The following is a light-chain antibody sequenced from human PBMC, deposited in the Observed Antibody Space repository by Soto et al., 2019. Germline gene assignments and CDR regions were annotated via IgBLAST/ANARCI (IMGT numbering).Light chain of an antibody. J-gene: IGKJ5*01. V-gene: IGKV3-20*01. CDR3: QQYGSSPIT. Sequence: EIVLTQSPCTLSLSPGERATLSCRAIQSVSSSYLTWYQQKPGQAPRLLIYGASSRATGIPDRFSGSGSGTDFTLTISRLEPEDFAVYYCQQYGSSPITFGQGTRLEIK. CDR1: QSVSSSY. CDR2: GAS.